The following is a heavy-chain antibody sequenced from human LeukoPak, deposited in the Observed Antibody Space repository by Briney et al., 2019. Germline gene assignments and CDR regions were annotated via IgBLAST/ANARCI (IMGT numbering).Heavy chain of an antibody. V-gene: IGHV1-46*01. Sequence: ASVKVSCKASGYTFTSYYMHWVRQAPGQGLEWMGIINPSGGSTSYAQKFQGRVTMTRDTSTSTVYMELSSLRSEDTAVYYCPRDRSPHRYYYYGMAVWGQGTTVTVPS. CDR1: GYTFTSYY. J-gene: IGHJ6*02. D-gene: IGHD6-13*01. CDR3: PRDRSPHRYYYYGMAV. CDR2: INPSGGST.